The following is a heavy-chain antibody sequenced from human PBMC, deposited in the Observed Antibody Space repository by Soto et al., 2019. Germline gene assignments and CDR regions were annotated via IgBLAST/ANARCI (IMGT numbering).Heavy chain of an antibody. CDR1: GFTFSSYA. Sequence: EVQLLESGGGLVQPGGSLRLSCAASGFTFSSYAMKWVRQAPGKGLEWVSLIGESGTPTYYADSVKGRFTISRDNSGNTLFLEKYSLRAEDTAVYYCAEYIPGVRYYGMDVWGQGATVTVPS. D-gene: IGHD2-2*01. CDR2: IGESGTPT. CDR3: AEYIPGVRYYGMDV. J-gene: IGHJ6*02. V-gene: IGHV3-23*01.